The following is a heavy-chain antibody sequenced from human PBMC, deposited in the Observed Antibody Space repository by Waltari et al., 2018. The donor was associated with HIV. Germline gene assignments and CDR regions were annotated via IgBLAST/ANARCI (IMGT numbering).Heavy chain of an antibody. J-gene: IGHJ6*02. D-gene: IGHD2-15*01. CDR2: IIPSFGTA. CDR3: ARDGPHGGLQIYYYYGMDV. V-gene: IGHV1-69*06. Sequence: QVQLVQSGAEVKKPGSSVKVSCKASGGTFSSYAISWVRQAPGQGLEWMGGIIPSFGTANYAQKFQGRVTITADKSTSTAYMELSSLRSEDTAVYYCARDGPHGGLQIYYYYGMDVWGQGTTVTVSS. CDR1: GGTFSSYA.